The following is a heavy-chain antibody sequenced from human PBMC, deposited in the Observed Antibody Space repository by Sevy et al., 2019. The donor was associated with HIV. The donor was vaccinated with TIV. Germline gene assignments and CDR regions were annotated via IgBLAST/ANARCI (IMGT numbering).Heavy chain of an antibody. V-gene: IGHV3-53*01. CDR2: IYSGGST. CDR1: GFTVSSNY. D-gene: IGHD6-13*01. CDR3: ARGPQWGIGAAKAGGFDY. Sequence: GGSLRLSCAASGFTVSSNYMSWVRQAPGKGLEWVSVIYSGGSTYYADSVKGRFTISRDNSKNTLYLQMNSLRAEDTAGYYGARGPQWGIGAAKAGGFDYWGQGTLVTVSS. J-gene: IGHJ4*02.